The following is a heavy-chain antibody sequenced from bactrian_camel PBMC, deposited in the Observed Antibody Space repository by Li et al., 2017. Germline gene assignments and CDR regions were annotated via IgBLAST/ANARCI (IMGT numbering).Heavy chain of an antibody. Sequence: QLVESGGGSVQAGGSLKLSCRYSGYSTASDCLAWFRQVPGKDREGVARICTGVDVPYYTDSVSGRFTISQDNARSTVYLQLNDLIPEDTGMYYCAARSGGGLYHGILDTRTYNYWGQGTQVTVS. CDR1: GYSTASDC. CDR3: AARSGGGLYHGILDTRTYNY. D-gene: IGHD1*01. CDR2: ICTGVDVP. J-gene: IGHJ4*01. V-gene: IGHV3S25*01.